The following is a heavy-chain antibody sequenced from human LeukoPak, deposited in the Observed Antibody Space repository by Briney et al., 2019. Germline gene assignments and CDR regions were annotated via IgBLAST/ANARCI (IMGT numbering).Heavy chain of an antibody. CDR2: IIPIFGTA. CDR1: GGTFSSYA. V-gene: IGHV1-69*13. J-gene: IGHJ3*02. CDR3: ARDIGYCSSTSCRPDAFDI. D-gene: IGHD2-2*01. Sequence: SVKVSCKASGGTFSSYAISWVRQAPGQGLEWMGGIIPIFGTANYAQKFQGRVTITADESTSTAYMELSSLRSEDTAVYYCARDIGYCSSTSCRPDAFDIWGQGTMVTVSP.